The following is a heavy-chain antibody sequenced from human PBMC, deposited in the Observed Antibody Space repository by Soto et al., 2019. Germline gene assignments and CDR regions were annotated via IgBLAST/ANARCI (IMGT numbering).Heavy chain of an antibody. V-gene: IGHV4-34*01. CDR1: GGSFSGYY. Sequence: SETLSLTCAVYGGSFSGYYCSWIRQPPGKGLEWIGEINHSGSTNYNPSIKSRVTISVDTSKNQFALKLSSVTAADTAVYYCARGTLFDPWGQGTLVTVSS. J-gene: IGHJ5*02. CDR3: ARGTLFDP. CDR2: INHSGST.